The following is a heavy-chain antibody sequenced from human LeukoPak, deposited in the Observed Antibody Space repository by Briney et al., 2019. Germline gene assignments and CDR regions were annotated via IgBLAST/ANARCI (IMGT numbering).Heavy chain of an antibody. D-gene: IGHD3-3*01. CDR1: GFTFGDYA. CDR3: TRDMLRFLEWTFDY. V-gene: IGHV3-49*04. J-gene: IGHJ4*02. CDR2: IRSKAYGGTT. Sequence: GGSLRLSCTASGFTFGDYAMSWVRQAPGKGLEWVGFIRSKAYGGTTEYAVSVKGRFTISRDDSKSIAYLQMNSLKTEDTAVYYCTRDMLRFLEWTFDYWGQGTLVTVSS.